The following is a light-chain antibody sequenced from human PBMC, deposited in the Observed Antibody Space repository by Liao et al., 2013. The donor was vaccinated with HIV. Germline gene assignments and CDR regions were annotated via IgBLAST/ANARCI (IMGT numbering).Light chain of an antibody. Sequence: SYVLTQPPSVSVAPGKTARITCGGVNIGSKTVHWYQQKPGQAPVLVIYNDNDRPSGIPERFSGSNSGNTATLTISRVEAGDEADYYCQVWDSSSNHSYVFGAGTKVTVL. CDR1: NIGSKT. CDR3: QVWDSSSNHSYV. CDR2: NDN. J-gene: IGLJ1*01. V-gene: IGLV3-21*04.